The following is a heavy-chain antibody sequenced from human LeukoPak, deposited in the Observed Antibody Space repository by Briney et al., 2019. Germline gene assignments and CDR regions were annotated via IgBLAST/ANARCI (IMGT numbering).Heavy chain of an antibody. CDR2: IIPIFGTA. CDR1: GGTFSSYA. J-gene: IGHJ3*02. CDR3: ARDPLGGAFDI. Sequence: VASVKVSCKASGGTFSSYAISWVRQAPGQGLEWMGGIIPIFGTANYAQKFQGRVTITADESTSTAYMELSSLRSEDTAVYYCARDPLGGAFDIWGHGTMVTVSS. V-gene: IGHV1-69*01.